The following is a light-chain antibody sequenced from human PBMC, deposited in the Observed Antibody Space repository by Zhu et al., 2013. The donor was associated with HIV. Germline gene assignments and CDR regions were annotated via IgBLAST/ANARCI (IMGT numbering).Light chain of an antibody. CDR3: QQYGSSPRT. CDR1: QSVSNY. V-gene: IGKV3-20*01. CDR2: GAS. J-gene: IGKJ1*01. Sequence: EIVLTQSPGTLSLSPGERATLSCRASQSVSNYLAWYQQKPGQAPRLLMYGASTRGTGIPDRFSGSGSGTDFSLSISRLEPEDFAVYYCQQYGSSPRTFGQGTKVEIK.